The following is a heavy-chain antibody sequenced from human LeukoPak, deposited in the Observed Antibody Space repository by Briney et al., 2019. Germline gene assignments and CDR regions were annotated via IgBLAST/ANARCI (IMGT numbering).Heavy chain of an antibody. CDR1: GFTFSSYS. CDR2: ISSSSSYI. D-gene: IGHD1-26*01. V-gene: IGHV3-21*01. CDR3: ARDRGGSYYDAFDI. J-gene: IGHJ3*02. Sequence: PGGSLRLSCAASGFTFSSYSMNWVRQAPGKGLEWVSSISSSSSYIYYADSVKGRFTISRDNAKNSLYLQMNSLRAEDTAVYYCARDRGGSYYDAFDIWGQGTVVTVSS.